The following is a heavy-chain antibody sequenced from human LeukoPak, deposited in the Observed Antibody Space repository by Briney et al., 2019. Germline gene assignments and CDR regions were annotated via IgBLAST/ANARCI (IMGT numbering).Heavy chain of an antibody. Sequence: GGSLRLSCAASGFTFDDYGMSWVRQAPGKGLEWVSGINWNGGSTGYADSVKGRFTISRDNAKNSLYLQMNSLRAEDTAVYYCAYGKYSSSLPSCGGQGTMVTVSS. CDR2: INWNGGST. CDR1: GFTFDDYG. J-gene: IGHJ3*01. CDR3: AYGKYSSSLPSC. V-gene: IGHV3-20*04. D-gene: IGHD6-6*01.